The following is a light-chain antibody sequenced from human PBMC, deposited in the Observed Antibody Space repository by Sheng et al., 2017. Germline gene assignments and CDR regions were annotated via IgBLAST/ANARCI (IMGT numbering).Light chain of an antibody. V-gene: IGKV1-39*01. Sequence: DIQMTQSPSSLSASVGDRVTIGCRASQSIGNYLIWYQQKPGKAPNLLIYAASSLQGGVPSRFSGSGSGTDFTLTISSLQPEDFATYYCQQSYSTPLTFGGGTKVEIK. CDR2: AAS. J-gene: IGKJ4*01. CDR1: QSIGNY. CDR3: QQSYSTPLT.